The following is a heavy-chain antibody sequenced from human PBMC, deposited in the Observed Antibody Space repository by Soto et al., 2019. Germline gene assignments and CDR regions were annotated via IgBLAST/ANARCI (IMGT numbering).Heavy chain of an antibody. CDR1: GFTFSSYA. Sequence: PGGSLRLSCAASGFTFSSYAMHWVRQAPGKGLEWVAVISYDGSNKYYADSVKGRFTISRDNSKNTLYLQMNSLRAEDTAVYYCARDISRGYSYGHPEDYYGMDVWGQGTTVTVSS. J-gene: IGHJ6*02. D-gene: IGHD5-18*01. CDR2: ISYDGSNK. CDR3: ARDISRGYSYGHPEDYYGMDV. V-gene: IGHV3-30-3*01.